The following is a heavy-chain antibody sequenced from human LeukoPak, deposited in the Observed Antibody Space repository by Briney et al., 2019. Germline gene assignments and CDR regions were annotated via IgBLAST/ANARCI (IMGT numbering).Heavy chain of an antibody. CDR2: ISWNSGSI. CDR3: TRETAFDF. J-gene: IGHJ3*01. CDR1: GFTFDDYA. Sequence: GGSLRLSCAASGFTFDDYAMHWVRQAPGKGLEWVSGISWNSGSIGYADSVKGRSTISRDNAKNSLYLQMSSLRVEDTAIYYCTRETAFDFWGQGTVVTVSS. V-gene: IGHV3-9*01.